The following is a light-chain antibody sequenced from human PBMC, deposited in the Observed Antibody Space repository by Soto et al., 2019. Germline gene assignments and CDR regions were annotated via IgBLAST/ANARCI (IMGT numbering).Light chain of an antibody. J-gene: IGLJ1*01. CDR3: AAWDDSLSGYV. Sequence: QSVLTQPPSTSATPEQRVTISCSGGNSNIGRNSVNWYQQLPGTAPTLLMYSDNQRPSGVPDRFSGSKSGTSASLAISGLQSEYEADYYCAAWDDSLSGYVLGTGTKVTVL. CDR2: SDN. V-gene: IGLV1-44*01. CDR1: NSNIGRNS.